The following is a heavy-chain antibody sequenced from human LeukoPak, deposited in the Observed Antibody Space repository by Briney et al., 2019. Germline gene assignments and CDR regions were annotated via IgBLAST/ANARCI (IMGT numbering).Heavy chain of an antibody. J-gene: IGHJ4*02. V-gene: IGHV1-46*01. CDR2: INPSGGST. CDR3: AREVGHTTSYDY. CDR1: GYTFTSYY. D-gene: IGHD4-17*01. Sequence: GASVNVSCKASGYTFTSYYMHWVRQAPGQGLEWMGIINPSGGSTSYAQKFQGRVTMTRDTSTSTVYMELSSLRSEDTAVYYCAREVGHTTSYDYWGQGTLVTVSS.